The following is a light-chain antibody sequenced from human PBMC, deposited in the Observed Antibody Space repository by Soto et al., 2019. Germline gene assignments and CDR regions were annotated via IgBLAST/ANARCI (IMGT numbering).Light chain of an antibody. CDR3: AVWDDSLSGRV. J-gene: IGLJ3*02. CDR1: NSNIGGYY. V-gene: IGLV1-47*01. CDR2: KNN. Sequence: QSVLTQPPSASGAPGQRVTVSCSGSNSNIGGYYVYWYQQLPGAAPQLLIYKNNQRPSGVPARFSGSKSGTSASLAISGLRYEDEDDYYYAVWDDSLSGRVFGGGTKLTVL.